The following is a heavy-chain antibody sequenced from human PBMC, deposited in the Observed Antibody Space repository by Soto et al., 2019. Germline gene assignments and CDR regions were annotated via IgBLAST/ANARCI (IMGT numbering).Heavy chain of an antibody. CDR1: GSTFSSYG. V-gene: IGHV1-69*12. CDR2: ITPLFGTA. D-gene: IGHD2-2*01. Sequence: VQLVQSGAEVKKPGSSVKVSCKASGSTFSSYGDSWVRQAPGQGLEWMGGITPLFGTANSAPKFQARVTITADDSTNTAYMELSSLRSEDTAVYYCARGYYALDDWGQGTLVTVSS. J-gene: IGHJ4*02. CDR3: ARGYYALDD.